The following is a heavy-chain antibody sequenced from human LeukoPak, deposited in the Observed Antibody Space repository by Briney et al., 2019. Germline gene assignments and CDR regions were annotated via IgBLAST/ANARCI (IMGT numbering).Heavy chain of an antibody. CDR2: ISSSGSTI. V-gene: IGHV3-48*03. CDR1: GFTFSSYE. CDR3: AKDWAYSTNFGY. J-gene: IGHJ4*02. D-gene: IGHD2-2*01. Sequence: GGSLRLSCAASGFTFSSYEMNWVRQAPGKGLEWVSYISSSGSTIYYADSVKGRFTISRDNSKNTLYLQMNSLRAEDTAVYYCAKDWAYSTNFGYWGQGTLVTVSS.